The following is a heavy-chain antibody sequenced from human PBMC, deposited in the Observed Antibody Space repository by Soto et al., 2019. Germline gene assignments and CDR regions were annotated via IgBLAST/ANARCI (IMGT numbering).Heavy chain of an antibody. CDR3: ARILSDFWSGPRGWFDP. V-gene: IGHV4-59*01. Sequence: PSETLSLTCTVSGGSISSYYWSGIRQPPGKGLEWIGYIYYSGSTNYNPSLKSRVTISVYTSKNQFSLKLSSVTAADTAVYYCARILSDFWSGPRGWFDPWGQGTLVTVSS. CDR1: GGSISSYY. J-gene: IGHJ5*02. D-gene: IGHD3-3*01. CDR2: IYYSGST.